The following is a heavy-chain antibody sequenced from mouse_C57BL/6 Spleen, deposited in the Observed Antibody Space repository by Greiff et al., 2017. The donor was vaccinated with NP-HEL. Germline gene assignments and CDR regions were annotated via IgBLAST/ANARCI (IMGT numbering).Heavy chain of an antibody. D-gene: IGHD1-1*01. V-gene: IGHV1-42*01. CDR3: ARGDYYGSGGFNY. J-gene: IGHJ2*01. CDR1: GYSFTGYY. Sequence: VQLQQSGPELVKPGASVKISCKASGYSFTGYYMNWVKQSPEKSLEWIGEINPSTGGTTYNQKFKAKATLTVDKSSSTAYMQLKSLTSEDSAVYYCARGDYYGSGGFNYWGQGTTLTVSS. CDR2: INPSTGGT.